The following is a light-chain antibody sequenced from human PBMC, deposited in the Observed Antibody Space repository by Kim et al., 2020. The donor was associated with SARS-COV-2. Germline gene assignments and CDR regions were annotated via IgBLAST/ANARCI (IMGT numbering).Light chain of an antibody. J-gene: IGLJ2*01. CDR2: QDS. V-gene: IGLV3-1*01. CDR3: QAWDSSTVV. CDR1: KLGDKY. Sequence: VAPGQTASITCSGDKLGDKYACWYQQKPGQSPVLVIYQDSKRPSGFPERFSGSNSGNTATLTISGTQAMDEADYYCQAWDSSTVVFGGGTQLTVL.